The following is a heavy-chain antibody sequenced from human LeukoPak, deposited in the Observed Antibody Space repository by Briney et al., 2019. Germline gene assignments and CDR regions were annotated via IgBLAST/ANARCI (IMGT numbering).Heavy chain of an antibody. Sequence: GGSLRLSCAASGFTFSSYEMNWVRQAPGKGLEWVSYISSSGSTIYYADSVKGRFTISRDNAKNSLYLQMNSLRAEDTAVYYCARDRVIAVAGPPTVYYYYMDVWGKGTTVTISS. CDR1: GFTFSSYE. D-gene: IGHD6-19*01. J-gene: IGHJ6*03. CDR2: ISSSGSTI. CDR3: ARDRVIAVAGPPTVYYYYMDV. V-gene: IGHV3-48*03.